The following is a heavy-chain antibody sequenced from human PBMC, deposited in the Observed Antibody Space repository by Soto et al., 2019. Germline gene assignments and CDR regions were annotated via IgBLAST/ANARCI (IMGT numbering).Heavy chain of an antibody. Sequence: SVKYSCKTARFTFSGYYIHCLRHAPGQVLGFRGWINPNSGGTNYAQKFQGRVTVTRDTPTSTAYMELSRLTSDDTAVYYCARSLTEGYCTITGCYTRPLYGMDVWGQGTTVTVSS. CDR1: RFTFSGYY. CDR2: INPNSGGT. CDR3: ARSLTEGYCTITGCYTRPLYGMDV. V-gene: IGHV1-2*02. J-gene: IGHJ6*02. D-gene: IGHD2-2*02.